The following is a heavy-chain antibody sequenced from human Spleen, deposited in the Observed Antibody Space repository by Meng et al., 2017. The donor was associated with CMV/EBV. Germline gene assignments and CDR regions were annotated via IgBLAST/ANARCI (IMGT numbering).Heavy chain of an antibody. Sequence: GGSLRLSCAASGFTFSSYAMHWVRQAPGKGLEWMGGFDPEDGETIYAQKFQGRVTMAEDTSTDTAYMELSSLRSEDTAVYYCATVGYSHPAPYYYGMDVWGQGTTVTVSS. D-gene: IGHD5-18*01. CDR2: FDPEDGET. CDR3: ATVGYSHPAPYYYGMDV. CDR1: GFTFSSYA. V-gene: IGHV1-24*01. J-gene: IGHJ6*02.